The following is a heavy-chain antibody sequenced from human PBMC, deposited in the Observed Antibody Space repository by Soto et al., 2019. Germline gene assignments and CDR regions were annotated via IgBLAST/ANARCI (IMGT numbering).Heavy chain of an antibody. J-gene: IGHJ3*02. CDR1: GFTFSDYW. CDR3: ARGVRGSYGLDI. D-gene: IGHD4-17*01. CDR2: IYTDGSRT. Sequence: EVQLVESGGGLVQTGGSLRLSCAVSGFTFSDYWMHWVSQAPGKGLVWVSRIYTDGSRTNYADSVKGRFTISRDNAENTLYLQMNSLRAEETAVYYCARGVRGSYGLDIWGPGTMVTVSS. V-gene: IGHV3-74*01.